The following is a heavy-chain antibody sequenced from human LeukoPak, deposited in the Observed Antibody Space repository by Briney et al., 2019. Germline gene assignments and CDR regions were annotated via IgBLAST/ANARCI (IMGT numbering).Heavy chain of an antibody. D-gene: IGHD2-2*01. V-gene: IGHV3-23*01. CDR1: GFTFSSYA. J-gene: IGHJ4*02. CDR2: LSASGDTT. Sequence: GGSLRLSCAVSGFTFSSYAMSWVRQAPGKGLEWVSSLSASGDTTYYADSVKGRFTISRDSSKNTLYLRMNGLRAEDTAVYYCAKLSGDCTSAGCYPYWGQGTLVTVSS. CDR3: AKLSGDCTSAGCYPY.